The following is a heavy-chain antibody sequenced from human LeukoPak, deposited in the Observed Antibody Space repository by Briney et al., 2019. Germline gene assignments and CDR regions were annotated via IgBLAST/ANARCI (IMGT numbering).Heavy chain of an antibody. D-gene: IGHD2-15*01. CDR2: ISYDGSNK. J-gene: IGHJ4*01. CDR3: ARGVGRTRAPPLDY. CDR1: GFIFSSYV. Sequence: PGRSLRLSCAASGFIFSSYVMHWVRQAPGKGLEWVAVISYDGSNKYNADSVKGRFTISRDNSKNTLYLEMNSLRAEGTAVYYCARGVGRTRAPPLDYWGQEPWSPSPQ. V-gene: IGHV3-30-3*01.